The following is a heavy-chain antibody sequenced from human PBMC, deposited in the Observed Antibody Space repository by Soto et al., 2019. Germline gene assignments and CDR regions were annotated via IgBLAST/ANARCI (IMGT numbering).Heavy chain of an antibody. D-gene: IGHD2-21*02. CDR3: ARESVALTKDFDH. V-gene: IGHV1-2*04. CDR2: INPKGGGT. CDR1: GYTFIDYY. J-gene: IGHJ4*02. Sequence: QVQLLQSGAEVKKPGASVKVSCKASGYTFIDYYMHWVRQAPGQGPEWMGCINPKGGGTKYAQKFQDWVTMTWDTSISTAYMELNRLRSDDTAVYYCARESVALTKDFDHWGQGTLVTVSS.